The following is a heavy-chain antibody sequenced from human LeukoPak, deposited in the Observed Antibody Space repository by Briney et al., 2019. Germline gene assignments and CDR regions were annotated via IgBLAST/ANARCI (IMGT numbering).Heavy chain of an antibody. CDR3: ARERGYSYGGGFDY. V-gene: IGHV4-61*02. CDR1: GGSISSGNYY. CDR2: IYTSGST. J-gene: IGHJ4*02. Sequence: SETLSLTCTVSGGSISSGNYYWSWIRQPAGKGLEWIGRIYTSGSTNYNPSLKGRVTISVDTSKNQFSLKLSSVTAADTAVYYCARERGYSYGGGFDYWGQGTLVTVSS. D-gene: IGHD5-18*01.